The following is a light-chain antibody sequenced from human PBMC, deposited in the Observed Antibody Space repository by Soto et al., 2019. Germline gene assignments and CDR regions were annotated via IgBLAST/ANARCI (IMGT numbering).Light chain of an antibody. CDR3: QQYNNWPQT. Sequence: TQSPATLSVSPGERATLSCRASHRVSSYLAWYQQKPGQAPRLLIYATSTRATGIPVRFSGSGSGTDFTLTISSLQSEDFADYYCQQYNNWPQTFGQGTKVDIK. CDR1: HRVSSY. J-gene: IGKJ1*01. V-gene: IGKV3-15*01. CDR2: ATS.